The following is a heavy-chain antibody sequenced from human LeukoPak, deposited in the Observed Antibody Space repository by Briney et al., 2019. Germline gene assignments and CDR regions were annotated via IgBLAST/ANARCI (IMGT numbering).Heavy chain of an antibody. V-gene: IGHV3-23*01. CDR1: GFTFSSSA. Sequence: GGSLRLSCAASGFTFSSSAVSWVRQVPGKGLEWVSGISASGGSTSYADSVKGRFTISRDNSKNTLYLQMNSLRAEDTAVYYCARDSGYSYDSGTLDYWGQGTLVTVTS. D-gene: IGHD5-18*01. CDR3: ARDSGYSYDSGTLDY. CDR2: ISASGGST. J-gene: IGHJ4*02.